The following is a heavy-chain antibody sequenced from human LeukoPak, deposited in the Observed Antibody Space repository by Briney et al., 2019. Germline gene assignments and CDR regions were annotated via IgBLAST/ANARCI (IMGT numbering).Heavy chain of an antibody. D-gene: IGHD6-13*01. J-gene: IGHJ4*02. CDR1: GFTFSSYW. Sequence: GGSLRLSCAASGFTFSSYWMTWVRQAPGKGLEWVANIKYDGSEKDYMDSVKGRFTISRDNAKKSLYLQMNSLRAEDTAVYYCAKDIEPAGLFLDYWGQGTLVTVSS. V-gene: IGHV3-7*04. CDR2: IKYDGSEK. CDR3: AKDIEPAGLFLDY.